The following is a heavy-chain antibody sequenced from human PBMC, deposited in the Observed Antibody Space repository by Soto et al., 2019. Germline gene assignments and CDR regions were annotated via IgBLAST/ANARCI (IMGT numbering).Heavy chain of an antibody. CDR3: AVYSHYPGMDV. CDR1: GYTFTTYD. V-gene: IGHV1-8*01. CDR2: MNPNSGHT. Sequence: ASVKVSCKASGYTFTTYDINWVRQASGQGLEWMGWMNPNSGHTGYAQKFQGKVTITRNTSISTAYMELSSLRSEDTAVCYCAVYSHYPGMDVWGQGTTVTVSS. D-gene: IGHD4-4*01. J-gene: IGHJ6*02.